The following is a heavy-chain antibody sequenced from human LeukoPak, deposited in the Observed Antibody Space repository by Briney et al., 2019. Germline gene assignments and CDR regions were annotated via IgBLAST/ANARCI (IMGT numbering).Heavy chain of an antibody. Sequence: GGSLRLSCSASGFSFSTYEMNWVRQAPGKGLQWVSYISSSGYTIYYADSVKGRFTVSRDNAKNSLYLQMNSLRAEDTAFYYCARVAPGYYDSGGYYLSPNYSDYWGRGTLVTVSS. J-gene: IGHJ4*02. V-gene: IGHV3-48*03. CDR3: ARVAPGYYDSGGYYLSPNYSDY. D-gene: IGHD3-22*01. CDR2: ISSSGYTI. CDR1: GFSFSTYE.